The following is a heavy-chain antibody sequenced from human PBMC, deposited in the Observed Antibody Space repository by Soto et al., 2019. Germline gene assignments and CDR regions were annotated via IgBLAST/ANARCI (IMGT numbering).Heavy chain of an antibody. V-gene: IGHV3-23*01. J-gene: IGHJ4*02. Sequence: EVQMLESGGGLVKPGRSLRLSCVVSGFSISNYGMPWVRQAPGKGLEWVSTIRGSDGSTYYPDSVKGRFSISRDNSKNTLYMHMNSLRAEDTATYYCAKDVNYDILSGYYYYWGQGTLVTVSS. CDR3: AKDVNYDILSGYYYY. CDR1: GFSISNYG. CDR2: IRGSDGST. D-gene: IGHD3-9*01.